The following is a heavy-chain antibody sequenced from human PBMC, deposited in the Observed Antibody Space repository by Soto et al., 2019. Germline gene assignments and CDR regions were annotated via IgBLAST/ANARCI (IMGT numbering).Heavy chain of an antibody. Sequence: ASVKVSCKASGYDFTAYDINWMRQASGQGLEWMGWMNPINGAAGSARRFQGRISMTRNTATGTAYLELTSLRSDDSAVYYCGRGASPRAPAGGTPYYYGMDVWGQGTTVTVSS. D-gene: IGHD6-13*01. CDR3: GRGASPRAPAGGTPYYYGMDV. CDR2: MNPINGAA. V-gene: IGHV1-8*02. CDR1: GYDFTAYD. J-gene: IGHJ6*02.